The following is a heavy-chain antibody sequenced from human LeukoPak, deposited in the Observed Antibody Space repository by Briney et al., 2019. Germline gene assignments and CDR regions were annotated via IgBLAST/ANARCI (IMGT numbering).Heavy chain of an antibody. J-gene: IGHJ6*02. CDR1: GFTFRREL. Sequence: GGSLRLSSAAPGFTFRRELTHSVRQAPGKGLLWVSRINSDGSSTSYADSVKGRFTISRHNSNNTLYRQMNSLRAEDTAVYYCAISPRWLLRDYYYYHGMDVWGQWTTVTDS. CDR2: INSDGSST. CDR3: AISPRWLLRDYYYYHGMDV. V-gene: IGHV3-74*01. D-gene: IGHD5-24*01.